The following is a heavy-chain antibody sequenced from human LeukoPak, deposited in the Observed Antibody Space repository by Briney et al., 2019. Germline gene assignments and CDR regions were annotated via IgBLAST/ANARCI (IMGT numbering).Heavy chain of an antibody. D-gene: IGHD6-19*01. V-gene: IGHV4-39*01. CDR3: ARHAEYNSGWHFYLDH. J-gene: IGHJ4*02. CDR2: DHNVGST. CDR1: GVSTTNGIYY. Sequence: SETLSLTCTVSGVSTTNGIYYWAWIRQPPGKGLEWIGSDHNVGSTYYNLSLRSRVTMSVDTSKNQFSLRLNSVTAADTAVYYCARHAEYNSGWHFYLDHWGQGILVTVSS.